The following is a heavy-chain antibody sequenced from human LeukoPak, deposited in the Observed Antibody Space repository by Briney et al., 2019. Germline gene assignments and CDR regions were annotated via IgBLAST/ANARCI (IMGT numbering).Heavy chain of an antibody. D-gene: IGHD3-22*01. CDR3: ARVDDSSGYLDY. J-gene: IGHJ4*02. V-gene: IGHV4-59*01. CDR1: GGSISSYY. Sequence: PSETLSLTCTVSGGSISSYYWSWIRQPPGKGLEWIGYIYYSGSTNYNPSLKGRVTISVDTSKNQFSLKLSSVTAADTAVYYCARVDDSSGYLDYWGQGTLVTVSS. CDR2: IYYSGST.